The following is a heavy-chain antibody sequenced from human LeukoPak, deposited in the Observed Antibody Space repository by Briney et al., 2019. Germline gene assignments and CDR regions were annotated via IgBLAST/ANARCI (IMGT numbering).Heavy chain of an antibody. V-gene: IGHV4-59*08. J-gene: IGHJ3*02. CDR3: ARTDTVVPAAIRYAFDI. CDR2: IYYSGST. CDR1: GGSISSYY. Sequence: SETLSLTCTVSGGSISSYYWSWIRQPPGKGLEWIGYIYYSGSTNYNPSLKSRVTISVDTSKNQFSLKLSSVTAADTAVYYCARTDTVVPAAIRYAFDIWGQGTMVTVSS. D-gene: IGHD2-2*02.